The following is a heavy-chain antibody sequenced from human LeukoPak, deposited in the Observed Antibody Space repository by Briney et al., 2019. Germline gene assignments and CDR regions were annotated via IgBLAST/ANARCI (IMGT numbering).Heavy chain of an antibody. CDR3: ARGDTVTTNGYYYYGMDV. V-gene: IGHV3-11*01. J-gene: IGHJ6*02. Sequence: GGSLRLSCAASGFTFSDYYMSWIRQAPGKGLEWVSYISSSGSTIYYADSVKGRFTISRDNAKNSLYLQMNSLRAEDTAVYYCARGDTVTTNGYYYYGMDVWGQGTTVTVSS. D-gene: IGHD4-17*01. CDR2: ISSSGSTI. CDR1: GFTFSDYY.